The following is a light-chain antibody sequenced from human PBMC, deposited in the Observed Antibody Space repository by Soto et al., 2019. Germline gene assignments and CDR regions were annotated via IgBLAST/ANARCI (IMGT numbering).Light chain of an antibody. V-gene: IGLV2-11*01. CDR2: DVS. Sequence: QSALTQPRSVSGSPGQSVTISCTGTSSDVGGYNYVSWYQQHPGKAPKLMIYDVSKRPSGVPDRFSGSKSGNTASLTISGLQAEDEADYYCSSYSDTNIYVFGTGTKVTVL. CDR1: SSDVGGYNY. CDR3: SSYSDTNIYV. J-gene: IGLJ1*01.